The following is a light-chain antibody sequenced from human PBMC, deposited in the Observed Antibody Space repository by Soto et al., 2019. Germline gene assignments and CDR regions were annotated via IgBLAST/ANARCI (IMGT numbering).Light chain of an antibody. J-gene: IGKJ1*01. V-gene: IGKV3D-15*01. CDR2: DSS. CDR3: QQLGDWPS. Sequence: EIMMTQSQATLSVSPGDNATLSCRASQSVSSHVVWYQQKPGQTPRLLISDSSTRAPGIPARFSGSGSGTEFTLTISSLQSDDFAVYYCQQLGDWPSFCLGTKVEI. CDR1: QSVSSH.